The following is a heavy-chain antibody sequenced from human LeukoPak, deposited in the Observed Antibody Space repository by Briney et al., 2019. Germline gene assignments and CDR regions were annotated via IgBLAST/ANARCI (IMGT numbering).Heavy chain of an antibody. CDR1: RFSLSNFW. CDR3: VRDRSRTTVTRFDS. D-gene: IGHD4-17*01. Sequence: GGSLRLSCVASRFSLSNFWMIWVRQAPGKGLEGVANINEDGSEKNYVDSVKGRFTISRDNAKNSLYLQMNSLRAEDTAVYYCVRDRSRTTVTRFDSWGQGTLVTVSS. J-gene: IGHJ4*02. CDR2: INEDGSEK. V-gene: IGHV3-7*01.